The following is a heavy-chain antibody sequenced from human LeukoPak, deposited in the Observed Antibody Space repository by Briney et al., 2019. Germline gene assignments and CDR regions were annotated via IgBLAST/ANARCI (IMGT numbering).Heavy chain of an antibody. D-gene: IGHD4-11*01. CDR1: GFTVSSNY. Sequence: PGGSLRLSCAASGFTVSSNYMSWVRQAPGKGLEWVSAISGSGGSTYYADSVKGRFTISRDNSKNTLYLQMNSLRAEDTAVYYCAKDDYSNYGMDVWGQGTTVTVSS. J-gene: IGHJ6*02. CDR3: AKDDYSNYGMDV. CDR2: ISGSGGST. V-gene: IGHV3-23*01.